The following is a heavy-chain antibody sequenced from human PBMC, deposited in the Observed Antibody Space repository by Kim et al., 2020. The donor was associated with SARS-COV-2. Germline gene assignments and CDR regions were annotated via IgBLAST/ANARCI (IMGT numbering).Heavy chain of an antibody. V-gene: IGHV7-4-1*02. Sequence: ASVKVSCKASGYTFTSYAMNWVRQAPGQGLEWMGWINTNTGNPTYAQGFTGRFVFSLDTSVSTAYLQISSLKAEDTAVYYCARAMTGYSSSWYEGPLDYYYGMDVWGQGTTVTVSS. CDR2: INTNTGNP. D-gene: IGHD6-13*01. CDR3: ARAMTGYSSSWYEGPLDYYYGMDV. J-gene: IGHJ6*02. CDR1: GYTFTSYA.